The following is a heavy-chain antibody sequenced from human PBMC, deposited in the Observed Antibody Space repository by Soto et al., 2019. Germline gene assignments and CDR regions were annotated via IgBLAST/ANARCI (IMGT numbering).Heavy chain of an antibody. Sequence: GASVKVSCKASGGTFSSYAISWVRQAPGQGLEWMGGIIPIFGTANYAQKFQGRVTITADESTSTAYMELSSLRSEDTAVYYCARDGSWQLVRTGYYYGMDVWGQGTTVTVSS. J-gene: IGHJ6*02. D-gene: IGHD6-6*01. CDR2: IIPIFGTA. V-gene: IGHV1-69*13. CDR3: ARDGSWQLVRTGYYYGMDV. CDR1: GGTFSSYA.